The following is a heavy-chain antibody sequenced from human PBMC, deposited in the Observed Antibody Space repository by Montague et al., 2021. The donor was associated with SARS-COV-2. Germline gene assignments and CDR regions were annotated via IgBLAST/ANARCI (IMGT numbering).Heavy chain of an antibody. CDR3: ARHSYRTFDF. Sequence: CAISGDSVSTYGVAWDWIRQSPSRGLEWLRMTIYTGSAWYNEYAESVKGRITINPDTPKNQFSLHLTSVTPEDTAVYYCARHSYRTFDFWGQGTLVTVSS. CDR2: TIYTGSAWYN. CDR1: GDSVSTYGVA. D-gene: IGHD3-10*01. J-gene: IGHJ4*02. V-gene: IGHV6-1*01.